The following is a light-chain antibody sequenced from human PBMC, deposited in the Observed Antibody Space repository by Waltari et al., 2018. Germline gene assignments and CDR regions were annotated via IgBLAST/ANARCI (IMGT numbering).Light chain of an antibody. CDR3: QQYGSSPYT. CDR1: QSATSSY. CDR2: GAA. V-gene: IGKV3-20*01. Sequence: ELVLPQSPGTLSLSPREGSTLSCRASQSATSSYVVWYQQKPGQALRLPIYGAASRATGIADRFSGSGSGTDFTLTSNRLEPEDFAVYYCQQYGSSPYTFGQGTKLEIK. J-gene: IGKJ2*01.